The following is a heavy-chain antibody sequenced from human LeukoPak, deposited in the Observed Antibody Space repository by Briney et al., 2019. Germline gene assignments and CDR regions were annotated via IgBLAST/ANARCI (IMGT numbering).Heavy chain of an antibody. CDR1: GGSISSYF. D-gene: IGHD2-21*02. CDR2: IYYSGST. CDR3: ARDCSEVCGDDSDAFDI. V-gene: IGHV4-59*01. J-gene: IGHJ3*02. Sequence: PSETLSLTCTVSGGSISSYFWSWIRQPPGKGLEWIGYIYYSGSTNYNPSLKSRVTISVDTSKNQFSLKLSSVTAADTAVYYCARDCSEVCGDDSDAFDIWGQGTMVTVSS.